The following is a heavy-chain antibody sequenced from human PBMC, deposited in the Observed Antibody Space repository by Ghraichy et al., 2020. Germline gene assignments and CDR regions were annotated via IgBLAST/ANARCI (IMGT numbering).Heavy chain of an antibody. V-gene: IGHV1-69*04. CDR1: GYTFSSYA. D-gene: IGHD2-21*02. J-gene: IGHJ4*02. CDR3: ATGLYCGGDCYPPLGY. Sequence: SVKVSCKASGYTFSSYAISWVRQAPGQGLEWMGRIIPIHGIPNYAQKFQGRVTITADKSTRTAYMELSSLRSEDTAVYYCATGLYCGGDCYPPLGYWGQRNLVIVSS. CDR2: IIPIHGIP.